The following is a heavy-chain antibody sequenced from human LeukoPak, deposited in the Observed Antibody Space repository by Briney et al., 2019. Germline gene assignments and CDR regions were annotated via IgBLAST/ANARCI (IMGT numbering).Heavy chain of an antibody. CDR3: ARESRSSPDY. V-gene: IGHV4-39*07. CDR2: IYYSGTT. J-gene: IGHJ4*02. CDR1: GGSITSSSHH. D-gene: IGHD6-6*01. Sequence: PSETLSLTCTVSGGSITSSSHHWGWLRQPPGKGLEWIGSIYYSGTTYYKPSLRSRVTISVDTSKNQFYLRLTSVTAADSAMYYCARESRSSPDYWGQGTLVTVSS.